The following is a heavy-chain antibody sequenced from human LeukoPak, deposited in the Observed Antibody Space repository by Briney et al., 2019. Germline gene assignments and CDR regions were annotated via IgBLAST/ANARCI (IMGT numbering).Heavy chain of an antibody. CDR2: ISYSGST. J-gene: IGHJ4*02. Sequence: SETLSLTCAVSGGSIRGHYWSWIRQPPGKGLQWIGFISYSGSTNYNPSLKSRVSMSLDTSKNQFSLKVTSVTAADTALYSCARHRGSYGSGTTIDYWGQGTLVTVSS. V-gene: IGHV4-59*08. CDR1: GGSIRGHY. CDR3: ARHRGSYGSGTTIDY. D-gene: IGHD3-10*01.